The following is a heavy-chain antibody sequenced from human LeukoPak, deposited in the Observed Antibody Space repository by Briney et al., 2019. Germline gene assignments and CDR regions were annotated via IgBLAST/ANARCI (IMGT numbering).Heavy chain of an antibody. CDR2: IYPGDSDT. V-gene: IGHV5-51*01. CDR3: ARGPQYGDYGYYFDY. D-gene: IGHD4-17*01. Sequence: GESLKISCTGSGYSITNYWIGWVRQMPGKGLEWMGIIYPGDSDTRYSPSFQGQVTISADKSISTAYLQWSSLKASDTAMYYCARGPQYGDYGYYFDYWGQGTLVTVSS. J-gene: IGHJ4*02. CDR1: GYSITNYW.